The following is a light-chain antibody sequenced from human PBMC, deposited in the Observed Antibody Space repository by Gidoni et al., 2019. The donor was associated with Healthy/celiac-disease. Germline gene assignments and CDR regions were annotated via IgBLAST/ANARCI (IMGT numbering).Light chain of an antibody. CDR1: QSVSSSY. J-gene: IGKJ2*01. V-gene: IGKV3-20*01. Sequence: EIVLTQSPGTLSLSPGESATLSCRAIQSVSSSYLAWYQQKPGQAPRLLIYGASSRATGIPDRFSGSGSGTDFTLTISRLEPEDFAVYYCQQYGSSPYTFGQGTKLEIK. CDR3: QQYGSSPYT. CDR2: GAS.